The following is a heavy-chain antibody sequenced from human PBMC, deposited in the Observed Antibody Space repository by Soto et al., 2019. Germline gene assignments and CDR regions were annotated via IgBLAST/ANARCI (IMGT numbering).Heavy chain of an antibody. CDR1: GGSISSSNW. Sequence: SETLSLTCAVSGGSISSSNWWSWVRQPPGKGLEWIGEIYHSGSTIYNPSLNSRVTISVDTSKNQVSLKLTSVSAADTAVYYCAKDAFDIWGQGTMVTVSS. CDR2: IYHSGST. CDR3: AKDAFDI. V-gene: IGHV4-4*02. J-gene: IGHJ3*02.